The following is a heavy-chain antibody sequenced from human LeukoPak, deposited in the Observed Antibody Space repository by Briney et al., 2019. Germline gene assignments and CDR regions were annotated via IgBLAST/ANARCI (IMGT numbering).Heavy chain of an antibody. J-gene: IGHJ4*02. CDR3: ARGIIAAAGTVDY. D-gene: IGHD6-13*01. Sequence: PSETLSLTCAVYGGSFSGYYWSWIRQPPGKGLEWIGEINHSGSTNYNPSLKSRVTISVDTSKNQFSLKLSSVTGADTAVYYCARGIIAAAGTVDYWGQGTLVTVSS. CDR1: GGSFSGYY. V-gene: IGHV4-34*01. CDR2: INHSGST.